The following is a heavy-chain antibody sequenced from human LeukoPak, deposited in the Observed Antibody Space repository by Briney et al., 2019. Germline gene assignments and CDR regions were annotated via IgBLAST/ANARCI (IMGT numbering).Heavy chain of an antibody. CDR1: GGTFSSYA. J-gene: IGHJ4*02. CDR3: ARDYYGSLGY. D-gene: IGHD3-10*01. Sequence: GASVKVSCKASGGTFSSYAISWVRQAPGQGLEWMGRIIPILGIANYAQKFQGRVTITADKSTSTAYMALSSLRSEDTAVYYCARDYYGSLGYWGQGTLVTVSS. CDR2: IIPILGIA. V-gene: IGHV1-69*04.